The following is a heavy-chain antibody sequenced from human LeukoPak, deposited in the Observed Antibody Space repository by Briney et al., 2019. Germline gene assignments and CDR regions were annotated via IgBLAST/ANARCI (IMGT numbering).Heavy chain of an antibody. CDR2: ISYDGVNK. D-gene: IGHD3-22*01. J-gene: IGHJ4*02. CDR1: GFTFNSYA. CDR3: ARSQLPYYYDSSGYVPDY. Sequence: PGGSLRLSCAASGFTFNSYAIHWVRQAPGKGLEWVAVISYDGVNKYYADSVKGRSTISRDNSKNTLYLQVNSLRAEDTAVYYCARSQLPYYYDSSGYVPDYWGQGTLVTVSS. V-gene: IGHV3-30-3*01.